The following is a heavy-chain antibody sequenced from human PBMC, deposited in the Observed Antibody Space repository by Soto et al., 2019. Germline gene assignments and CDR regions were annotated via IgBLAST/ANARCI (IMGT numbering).Heavy chain of an antibody. J-gene: IGHJ6*02. CDR3: ARDWGSSYLTAGPPEV. CDR2: ILYDGSNK. D-gene: IGHD6-6*01. Sequence: GWSLRLSCASSLFTFSSYGMHLVLHSPFKGLEWVAVILYDGSNKYYADSVKGRFTISRDNSKNTLYLQMNSLRAEDTAVYYCARDWGSSYLTAGPPEVWGQGTTVTVSS. CDR1: LFTFSSYG. V-gene: IGHV3-33*01.